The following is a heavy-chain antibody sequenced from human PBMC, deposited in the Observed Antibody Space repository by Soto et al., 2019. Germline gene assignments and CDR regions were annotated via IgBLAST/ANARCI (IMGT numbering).Heavy chain of an antibody. Sequence: EVQLLESGGGLVQPGGSLRLSCAASGFTFSSYAMSWVRQAPGKGLEWVSAISGSGGSTYYADSVKGRFTISRDNSKNTRYLQMNSLRAEDTAVYYCAKVPYSSSWYFDYWGQGTLVTVSS. J-gene: IGHJ4*02. CDR2: ISGSGGST. D-gene: IGHD6-13*01. CDR1: GFTFSSYA. V-gene: IGHV3-23*01. CDR3: AKVPYSSSWYFDY.